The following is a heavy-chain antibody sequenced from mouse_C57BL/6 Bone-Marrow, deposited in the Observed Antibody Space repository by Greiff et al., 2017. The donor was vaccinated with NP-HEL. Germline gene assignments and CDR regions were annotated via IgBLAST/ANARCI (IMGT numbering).Heavy chain of an antibody. J-gene: IGHJ1*03. D-gene: IGHD2-2*01. CDR3: ARRGIWLRRGDWYFDV. CDR2: IDPSDSYT. CDR1: GYTFTSYW. V-gene: IGHV1-59*01. Sequence: QVQLQQPGAELVRPGTSVKLSCKASGYTFTSYWMHWVKQRPGQGLEWIGVIDPSDSYTNYNQKFKGKATLTVDTSSSTAYMQRSSLTSEDSAVYYCARRGIWLRRGDWYFDVWGTGTTVTVSS.